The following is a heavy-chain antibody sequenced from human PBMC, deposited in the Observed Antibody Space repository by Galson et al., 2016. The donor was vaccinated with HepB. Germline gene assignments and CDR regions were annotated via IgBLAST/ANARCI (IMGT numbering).Heavy chain of an antibody. CDR2: ISSSSSYI. J-gene: IGHJ4*02. CDR1: GFSFSTHS. CDR3: ASYPGYFPGN. V-gene: IGHV3-21*01. Sequence: SLRLSCAASGFSFSTHSMHWVRQAPGKGLEWVSYISSSSSYISYADSVMGRFTISRDTAKNSLYLQMNSLRGEDTAVYYCASYPGYFPGNWGQGTLVTVSS. D-gene: IGHD3-9*01.